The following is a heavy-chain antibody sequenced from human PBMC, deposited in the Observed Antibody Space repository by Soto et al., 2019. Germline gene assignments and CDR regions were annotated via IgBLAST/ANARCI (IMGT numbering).Heavy chain of an antibody. CDR3: ARGGIAAAAPPDY. V-gene: IGHV4-30-2*01. J-gene: IGHJ4*02. Sequence: SGTLSLTCAVSGGSISSGGYSWSWIRQPPGKGLEWIGYIYHSGSTYYNPSLKSRVTISVDRSKNQFSLKLSSVTAADTAVYYCARGGIAAAAPPDYWGQGTLVTVSS. CDR2: IYHSGST. D-gene: IGHD6-13*01. CDR1: GGSISSGGYS.